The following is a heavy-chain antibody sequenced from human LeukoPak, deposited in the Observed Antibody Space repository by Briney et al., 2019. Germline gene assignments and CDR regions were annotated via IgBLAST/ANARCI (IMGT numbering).Heavy chain of an antibody. Sequence: SSVNVSRKSSLGTFSSYIFSWVRQAAGHGREGMGRIIPFLGIANYAQKFQARATITAEKSTSTAYMELSRLRSEHTTVYCCASPPGNGYNKGCYFDYWGQGTLVTVSS. D-gene: IGHD5-24*01. J-gene: IGHJ4*02. CDR1: LGTFSSYI. CDR3: ASPPGNGYNKGCYFDY. V-gene: IGHV1-69*02. CDR2: IIPFLGIA.